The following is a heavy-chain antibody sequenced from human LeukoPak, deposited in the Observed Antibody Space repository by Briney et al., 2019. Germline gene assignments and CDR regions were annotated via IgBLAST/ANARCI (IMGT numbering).Heavy chain of an antibody. J-gene: IGHJ4*02. D-gene: IGHD1-26*01. CDR3: ARGQGVVGATADY. CDR2: MNPNSGNT. V-gene: IGHV1-8*03. CDR1: GYTFTSYD. Sequence: ASVNVSCKASGYTFTSYDINWVRQATGQGLEWMGWMNPNSGNTGYAQKFQGRVTITRNTSISTAYMELSSLRSEDTAVYYCARGQGVVGATADYWGQGTLVTVSS.